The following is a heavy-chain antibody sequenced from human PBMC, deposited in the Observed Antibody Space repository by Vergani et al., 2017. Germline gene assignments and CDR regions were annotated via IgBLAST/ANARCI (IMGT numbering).Heavy chain of an antibody. Sequence: QVQLVQSGAEVKKPGSSVKVSCKASGGTFSSYTISWVRQAPGQGLEWMGRIIPIFGTANYAQKFQGRVTITADESTSTAYMELSSLRSEDTAVYYCARDRDILTGPQNFGFDPWGQGTLVTVSS. D-gene: IGHD3-9*01. CDR3: ARDRDILTGPQNFGFDP. CDR1: GGTFSSYT. V-gene: IGHV1-69*08. J-gene: IGHJ5*02. CDR2: IIPIFGTA.